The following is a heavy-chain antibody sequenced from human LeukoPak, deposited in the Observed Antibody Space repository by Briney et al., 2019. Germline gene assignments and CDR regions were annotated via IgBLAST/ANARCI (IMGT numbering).Heavy chain of an antibody. J-gene: IGHJ4*02. CDR2: ISSDGSDK. D-gene: IGHD4-23*01. V-gene: IGHV3-30*18. CDR1: GFTFSSYG. Sequence: KSLRLSCAASGFTFSSYGMHWVRQAPGKGLEWVAVISSDGSDKYYADSVKGRFTISRDNPKNTMYLQMNSLRDEDTAVYYCAKGSATTVVTIDYWGQGTLVTVSS. CDR3: AKGSATTVVTIDY.